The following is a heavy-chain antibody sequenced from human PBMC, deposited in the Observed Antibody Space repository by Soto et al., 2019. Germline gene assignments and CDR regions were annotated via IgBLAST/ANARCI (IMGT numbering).Heavy chain of an antibody. CDR3: ARHGGYSYGLVDYYYGMDV. V-gene: IGHV4-39*01. CDR2: IYYSGST. Sequence: PSETLSLTCTVSGGSISSSNYYWGWIRQPPGKGLEWIGSIYYSGSTYHNPPLKSRVTISVDTSKNQFSLKLSSVTAADTAVYYCARHGGYSYGLVDYYYGMDVWGQGTTVTVSS. CDR1: GGSISSSNYY. J-gene: IGHJ6*02. D-gene: IGHD5-18*01.